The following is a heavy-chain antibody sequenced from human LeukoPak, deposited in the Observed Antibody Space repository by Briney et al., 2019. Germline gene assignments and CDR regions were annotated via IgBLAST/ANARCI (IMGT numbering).Heavy chain of an antibody. CDR3: ARWASPLLDFDY. J-gene: IGHJ4*02. CDR1: GFTFSSYW. D-gene: IGHD2/OR15-2a*01. Sequence: GSLRLSCAASGFTFSSYWMHWVRQAPGKGLVWVSRINSDGSSTSYADSVKGRFTISRDNAKNTLYLQMNSLRAEDTAVYYCARWASPLLDFDYWGQGTLVTVSS. CDR2: INSDGSST. V-gene: IGHV3-74*01.